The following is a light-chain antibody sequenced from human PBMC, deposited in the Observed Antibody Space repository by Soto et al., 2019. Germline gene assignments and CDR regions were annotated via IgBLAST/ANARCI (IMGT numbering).Light chain of an antibody. CDR3: QQYGSSAPWM. Sequence: DIQMTQSPSTLSASVGDRVTITCRASQSVGSWLAWYQQKPGKAPKLLIYKASSLDSGVPSGFSGTGSGTEFSLTISSLQPDYFASYHCQQYGSSAPWMFGQGTKVEIK. V-gene: IGKV1-5*03. CDR2: KAS. CDR1: QSVGSW. J-gene: IGKJ1*01.